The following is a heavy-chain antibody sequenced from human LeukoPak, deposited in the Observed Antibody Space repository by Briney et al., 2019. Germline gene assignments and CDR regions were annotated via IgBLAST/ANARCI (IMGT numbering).Heavy chain of an antibody. Sequence: SETLSLTCIVPGGSISSSSYYWAWLRQSPGTGREWIGTFSSGGSAYYNPSLRSRVSISKDTSDNQFSLRLYSVTAADTAVYYCARKQTGTMYDVWGQGTQVTVSS. V-gene: IGHV4-39*07. J-gene: IGHJ4*02. CDR2: FSSGGSA. CDR3: ARKQTGTMYDV. D-gene: IGHD1-7*01. CDR1: GGSISSSSYY.